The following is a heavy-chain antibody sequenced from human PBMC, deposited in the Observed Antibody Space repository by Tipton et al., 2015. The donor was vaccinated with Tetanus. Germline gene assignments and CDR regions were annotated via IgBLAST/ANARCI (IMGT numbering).Heavy chain of an antibody. CDR2: IHDSGKT. CDR1: GGSITTTNW. CDR3: AKDTDLLVYAFDV. D-gene: IGHD1-26*01. J-gene: IGHJ3*01. V-gene: IGHV4-4*02. Sequence: TLSLTCTVFGGSITTTNWWSWVRQTPGKGLEGIGEIHDSGKTNYNPPLESRVTISVDKSKNKFSRNLNSVTAADTAVYYCAKDTDLLVYAFDVWGQGTLVVVSS.